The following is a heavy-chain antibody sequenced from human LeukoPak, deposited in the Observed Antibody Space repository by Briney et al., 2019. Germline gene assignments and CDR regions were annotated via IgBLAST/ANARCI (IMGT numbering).Heavy chain of an antibody. J-gene: IGHJ4*02. Sequence: GESLKISCKGSGYIFTSCWIAWVRQMPGKGLEWMGIIYPGDPDTRYSPSFQGQVTISADKSISTAYLQWSSLKASDTAMYYCARRDPLFPVDGYSYGTYFDYWGQGTLVTVSS. V-gene: IGHV5-51*01. CDR3: ARRDPLFPVDGYSYGTYFDY. CDR2: IYPGDPDT. CDR1: GYIFTSCW. D-gene: IGHD5-18*01.